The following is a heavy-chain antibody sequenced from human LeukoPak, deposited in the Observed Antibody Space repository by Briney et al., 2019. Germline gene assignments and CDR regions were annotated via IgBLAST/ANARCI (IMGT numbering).Heavy chain of an antibody. J-gene: IGHJ4*02. D-gene: IGHD3-10*01. CDR2: ISGSGGST. CDR1: GFTFSSYA. Sequence: GGSLRLPCAASGFTFSSYAMSWVRQAPGKGLEWVSAISGSGGSTYYADSVKGRFTISRDNSKNTLYLQMNSLRAEDTAVYYCTRLYYSGSGEVYWGQGTLVTVSS. CDR3: TRLYYSGSGEVY. V-gene: IGHV3-23*01.